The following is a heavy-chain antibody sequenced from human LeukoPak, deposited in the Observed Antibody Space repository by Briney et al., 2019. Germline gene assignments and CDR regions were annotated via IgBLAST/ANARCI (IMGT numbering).Heavy chain of an antibody. V-gene: IGHV1-8*01. Sequence: ASVKVSCRASGYTFTSYNINWVRQATGQGLEWMGWMNPDTGNTGYAQKLQGRVTMTRNTSISTAYMELSSLRSEDTAVYYCARGNYYDSSGFDYWGQGTLVTVSS. CDR3: ARGNYYDSSGFDY. CDR2: MNPDTGNT. D-gene: IGHD3-22*01. J-gene: IGHJ4*02. CDR1: GYTFTSYN.